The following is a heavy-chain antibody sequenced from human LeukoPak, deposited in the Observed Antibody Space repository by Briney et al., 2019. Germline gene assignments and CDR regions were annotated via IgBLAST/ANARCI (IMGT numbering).Heavy chain of an antibody. D-gene: IGHD3/OR15-3a*01. CDR2: IYGGGST. CDR1: GFTVSSNY. Sequence: GGSLRLSCAASGFTVSSNYMSWVRQAPGKGLEWVSVIYGGGSTYYADSVKGRFTISRDNSKNTLYLQMNSLRAEDTAVYYCARTGLDGSLSFDYWGQGTLVTVSS. J-gene: IGHJ4*02. V-gene: IGHV3-53*01. CDR3: ARTGLDGSLSFDY.